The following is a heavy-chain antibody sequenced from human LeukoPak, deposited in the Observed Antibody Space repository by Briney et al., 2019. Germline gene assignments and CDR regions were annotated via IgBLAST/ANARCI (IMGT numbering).Heavy chain of an antibody. J-gene: IGHJ4*02. Sequence: SETLSLTCAVYSESFRGYYWSWIRQSPGKGLEWVGEISHSGSTKYNPSLETRVTISVDKAKNQLSLKLSSVTAADTAVYYCARESNTAYDYWGQGTLVTVSS. CDR1: SESFRGYY. V-gene: IGHV4-34*01. CDR3: ARESNTAYDY. D-gene: IGHD2/OR15-2a*01. CDR2: ISHSGST.